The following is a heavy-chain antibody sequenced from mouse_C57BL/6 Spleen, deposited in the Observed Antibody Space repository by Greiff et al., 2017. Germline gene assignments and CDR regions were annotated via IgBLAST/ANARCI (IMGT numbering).Heavy chain of an antibody. J-gene: IGHJ3*01. CDR1: GYTFTDHT. V-gene: IGHV1-78*01. Sequence: VKLQESDAELVKPGASVKISCKVSGYTFTDHTIHWMKQRPEQGLEWIGYIYPRDGSTKYNEKFKGKATLTADKSSSTAYMQLNSLTSEDSAVYFCAREARPLRPEFAYWGQGTLVTVSA. CDR2: IYPRDGST. CDR3: AREARPLRPEFAY. D-gene: IGHD1-1*01.